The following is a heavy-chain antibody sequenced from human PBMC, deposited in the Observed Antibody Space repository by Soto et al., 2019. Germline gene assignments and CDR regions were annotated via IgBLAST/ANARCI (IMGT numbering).Heavy chain of an antibody. CDR1: GFTFSSYG. V-gene: IGHV3-30*18. J-gene: IGHJ6*03. CDR2: ISYDGSNK. CDR3: AKALITYYDFWSGYFSYYYYYYMDV. D-gene: IGHD3-3*01. Sequence: GSLRLSCAASGFTFSSYGMHWVRQAPGKGLEWVAVISYDGSNKYYADSVKGRFTISRDNSKNTLYLQMNGLRAEDTAVYYCAKALITYYDFWSGYFSYYYYYYMDVWGKGTTVTVSS.